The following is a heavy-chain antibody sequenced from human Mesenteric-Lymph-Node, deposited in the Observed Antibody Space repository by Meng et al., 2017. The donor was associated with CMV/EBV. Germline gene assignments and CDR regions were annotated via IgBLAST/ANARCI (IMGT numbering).Heavy chain of an antibody. J-gene: IGHJ4*02. CDR3: ARHQRWLKSEGGFNY. CDR1: GGSFSGYY. Sequence: VQRQPWGAGLLKPSETLSLPCAVYGGSFSGYYWSWIRQPPGKGLEWIGEINHSGSTNYNPSLKSRVTISVDTSKNQFSLKLSSVTAADTAVYYCARHQRWLKSEGGFNYWGQGTLVTVSS. D-gene: IGHD4-23*01. V-gene: IGHV4-34*01. CDR2: INHSGST.